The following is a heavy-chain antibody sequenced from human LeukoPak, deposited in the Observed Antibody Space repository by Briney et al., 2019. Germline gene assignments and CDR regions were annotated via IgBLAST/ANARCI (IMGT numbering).Heavy chain of an antibody. CDR2: ISYDGSNK. Sequence: GRSLRLSCAASGFTFSSYGMHWVRQAPGKGLEWVAVISYDGSNKYYADSVKGRFTISRDNSKNMLYLQMNSLRAEDTAVYYCAEVHGYSYGRFDYWGQGTLVTVSS. V-gene: IGHV3-30*18. D-gene: IGHD5-18*01. CDR1: GFTFSSYG. J-gene: IGHJ4*02. CDR3: AEVHGYSYGRFDY.